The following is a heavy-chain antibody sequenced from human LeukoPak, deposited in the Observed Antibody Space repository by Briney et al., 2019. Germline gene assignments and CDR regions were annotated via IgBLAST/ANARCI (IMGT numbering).Heavy chain of an antibody. J-gene: IGHJ6*02. Sequence: GGSLRLSCAASRFTFGTYWMSWVRQAPGKGLEWVANIKQDGTERFYADSVEGRFTISRDNAKNSLYLQMNSLRAEDTAVYYCAGYCSSASCYRGSYYGMDVWGQGTTATVSS. CDR3: AGYCSSASCYRGSYYGMDV. CDR1: RFTFGTYW. D-gene: IGHD2-2*01. CDR2: IKQDGTER. V-gene: IGHV3-7*01.